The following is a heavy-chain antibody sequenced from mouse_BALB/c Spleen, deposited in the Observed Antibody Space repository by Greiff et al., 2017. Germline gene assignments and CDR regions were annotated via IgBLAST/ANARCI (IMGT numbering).Heavy chain of an antibody. D-gene: IGHD1-1*01. V-gene: IGHV1S81*02. J-gene: IGHJ2*01. CDR1: GYTFTSYY. CDR2: INPSNGGT. CDR3: TRFAHYYGSSYYFDY. Sequence: VHLVESGAELVKPGASVKLSCKASGYTFTSYYMYWVKQRPGQGLEWIGEINPSNGGTNFNEKFKSKATLTVDKSSSTAYMQLSSLTSEDSAVYYCTRFAHYYGSSYYFDYWGQGTTLTVSS.